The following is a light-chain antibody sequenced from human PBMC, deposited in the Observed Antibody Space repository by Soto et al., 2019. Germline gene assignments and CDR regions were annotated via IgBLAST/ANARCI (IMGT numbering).Light chain of an antibody. CDR2: EGT. Sequence: QSALTQPASVSGSPGQSITISCTGTPSNVGGYNLVSWYQQHPGRAPELIMYEGTQRPSGVSARFSGSKSGNTASLTISGLQADDEADYYCCSYAGNGYVFGTGTKVTVL. CDR1: PSNVGGYNL. V-gene: IGLV2-23*01. J-gene: IGLJ1*01. CDR3: CSYAGNGYV.